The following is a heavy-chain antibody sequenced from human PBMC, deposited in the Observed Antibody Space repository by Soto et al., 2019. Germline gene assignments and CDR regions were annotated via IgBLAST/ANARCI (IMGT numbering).Heavy chain of an antibody. V-gene: IGHV3-11*01. CDR1: GFTFSDSY. CDR2: ISSSDSII. D-gene: IGHD3-22*01. J-gene: IGHJ4*02. CDR3: ARDLGYYDSSGYFDY. Sequence: PGGSLRLSCAASGFTFSDSYMSWIRQAPGKGLEWVSYISSSDSIIYYSDSVKGRFIISRDNAKNSLYLQMNSLRAEDTAVYYCARDLGYYDSSGYFDYWGQGTPVTVSS.